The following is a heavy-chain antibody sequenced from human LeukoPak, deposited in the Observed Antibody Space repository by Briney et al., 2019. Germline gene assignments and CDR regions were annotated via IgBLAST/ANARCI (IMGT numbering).Heavy chain of an antibody. Sequence: KSSETLSLTCTVSGGSISSYYWSWIRQPPGKGLEWIGYIYTSGSTNYNPSLKSRVTVSVDTSKNQFSLKLSSVTAADTAVYYCERAPIAAAGPDYWGQGTLVTVSS. CDR1: GGSISSYY. CDR3: ERAPIAAAGPDY. D-gene: IGHD6-13*01. J-gene: IGHJ4*02. CDR2: IYTSGST. V-gene: IGHV4-4*09.